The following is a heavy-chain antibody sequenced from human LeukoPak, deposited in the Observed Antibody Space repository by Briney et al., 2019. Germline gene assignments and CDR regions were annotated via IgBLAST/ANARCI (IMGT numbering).Heavy chain of an antibody. CDR3: TTELDIRPNHY. Sequence: PGGSLRLSCTASGFTFGDYAMSWFRQAPGKGLEWVGRIKRKSGGGTTDYAAPVKGRFTISRDDSKNTLYLQMNSLKSEDTAVYYCTTELDIRPNHYWGQGTLVTVSS. CDR1: GFTFGDYA. D-gene: IGHD3-22*01. V-gene: IGHV3-15*01. J-gene: IGHJ4*02. CDR2: IKRKSGGGTT.